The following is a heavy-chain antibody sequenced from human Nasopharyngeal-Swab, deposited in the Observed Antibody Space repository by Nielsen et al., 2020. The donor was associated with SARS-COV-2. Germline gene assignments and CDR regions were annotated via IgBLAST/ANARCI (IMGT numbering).Heavy chain of an antibody. V-gene: IGHV3-48*04. Sequence: GGSLRLSCAASGFTFSTYSMNWIRQAPGKGLEWIASIRSDSSSSYYADSVKGRFTVSRDNAQKSLYLQINSLRAEDTAVYYCARRKYSSTWNGKFYYSYSGMDVWGPGTTVTVSS. CDR2: IRSDSSSS. J-gene: IGHJ6*02. D-gene: IGHD6-13*01. CDR1: GFTFSTYS. CDR3: ARRKYSSTWNGKFYYSYSGMDV.